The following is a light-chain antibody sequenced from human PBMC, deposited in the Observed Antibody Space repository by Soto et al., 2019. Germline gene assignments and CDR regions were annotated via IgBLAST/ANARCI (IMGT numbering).Light chain of an antibody. Sequence: AIQMTQSPSSLSASVGDRVTITCRASQDIRYGLSWYQQKPGKAPKLLIYAASSLQSGVPSRFSGSGSGTDFTLTISSLQPEDFATYCCLQDYNYPRTFGQGTKVDIK. J-gene: IGKJ1*01. CDR2: AAS. CDR1: QDIRYG. V-gene: IGKV1-6*01. CDR3: LQDYNYPRT.